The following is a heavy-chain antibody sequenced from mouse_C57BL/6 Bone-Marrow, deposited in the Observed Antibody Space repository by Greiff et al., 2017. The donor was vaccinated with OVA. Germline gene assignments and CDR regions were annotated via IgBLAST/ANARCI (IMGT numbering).Heavy chain of an antibody. CDR2: ISSGGSYT. Sequence: EVQLVESGGDLVKPGGSLKLSCAASGFTFSSYGMSWVRQTPDKRLEWVATISSGGSYTYYPDSVKGRFTISRDNAKNTLYLQMSSLKSEDTAMYYCARPLCGSSPWFDYWGQGTTLTVSS. V-gene: IGHV5-6*01. J-gene: IGHJ2*01. D-gene: IGHD1-1*01. CDR1: GFTFSSYG. CDR3: ARPLCGSSPWFDY.